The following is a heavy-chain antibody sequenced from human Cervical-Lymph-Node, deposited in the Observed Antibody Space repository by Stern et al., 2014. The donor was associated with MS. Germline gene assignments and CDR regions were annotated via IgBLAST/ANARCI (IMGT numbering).Heavy chain of an antibody. Sequence: VQLVESGGGVVQPGRSLRLSCVASGFTFSSYGMHWVRQAPGKGLEWLALIWFDESNEYYAESVKGRFTISRDNSRNTLYLQMNTLRAEDTAVYYGAREVGTIPYYYYGMDVWGQGTTVTVSS. J-gene: IGHJ6*02. CDR2: IWFDESNE. V-gene: IGHV3-33*08. CDR3: AREVGTIPYYYYGMDV. D-gene: IGHD5-24*01. CDR1: GFTFSSYG.